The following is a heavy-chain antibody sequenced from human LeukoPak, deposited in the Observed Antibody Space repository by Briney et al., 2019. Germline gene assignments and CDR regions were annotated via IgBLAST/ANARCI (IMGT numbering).Heavy chain of an antibody. Sequence: GGSLRLSCAASGFTFSSYWMSWVRQAPGKGLEWVANIKQDGSEKYYSDSVKGRFRISRDNSKNSLYLQMNSLTTEDIAFYYCAKDGREGAFDVWGQGTLVTVSS. V-gene: IGHV3-7*03. CDR2: IKQDGSEK. CDR3: AKDGREGAFDV. CDR1: GFTFSSYW. D-gene: IGHD1-1*01. J-gene: IGHJ3*01.